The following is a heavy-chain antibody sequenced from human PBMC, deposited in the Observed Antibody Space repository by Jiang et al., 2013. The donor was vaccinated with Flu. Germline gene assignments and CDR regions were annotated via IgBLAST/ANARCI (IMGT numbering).Heavy chain of an antibody. CDR1: GFTFGSYW. CDR3: VREGAGGFDY. D-gene: IGHD3-10*01. Sequence: QLVESGGDLVQPGGSLRLSCAASGFTFGSYWMSWVRQAPGKGLEWVANIKQDGSKKEYVESVKGRFTISRDNGKNSLDLQMNSLRVDDTAVYYCVREGAGGFDYWGQ. J-gene: IGHJ4*02. V-gene: IGHV3-7*03. CDR2: IKQDGSKK.